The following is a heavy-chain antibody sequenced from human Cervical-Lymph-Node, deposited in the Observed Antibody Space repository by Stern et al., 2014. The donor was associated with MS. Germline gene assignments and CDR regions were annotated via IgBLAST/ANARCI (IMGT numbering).Heavy chain of an antibody. CDR3: GKQVRE. CDR1: GGSVSSDVYY. CDR2: IYHSWSS. V-gene: IGHV4-61*08. J-gene: IGHJ4*02. Sequence: VQLLESGPGLVKPSDTLTLTCTVSGGSVSSDVYYWIWIRQAPGKGLDWIDYIYHSWSSSYNPSLKSLVTMSVDTSKNQFSLRLTSVTAADTAVYYCGKQVREWGRGTLVTVSS.